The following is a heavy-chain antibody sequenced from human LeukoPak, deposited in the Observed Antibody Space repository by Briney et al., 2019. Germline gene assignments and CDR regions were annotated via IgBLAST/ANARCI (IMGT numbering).Heavy chain of an antibody. CDR3: ASGRNILTGYYTADY. V-gene: IGHV3-53*01. CDR2: IYSGGST. D-gene: IGHD3-9*01. CDR1: GFTVSSNY. J-gene: IGHJ4*02. Sequence: GGSLRLSCAASGFTVSSNYMSWVRQAPRKGLEWVSVIYSGGSTYYADSVTGRFTISRDNSKNTLYLQMNSLRAEDTAVYYCASGRNILTGYYTADYWGQGTLVTVSS.